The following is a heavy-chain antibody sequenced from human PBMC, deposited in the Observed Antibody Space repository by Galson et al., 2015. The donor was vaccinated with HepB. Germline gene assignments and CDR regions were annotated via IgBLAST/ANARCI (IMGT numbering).Heavy chain of an antibody. Sequence: TLSLTCTVSGGSLSTYYWNWIRQPPGKGLEWIGYVYYSGNTYYSPSLKSRVTISVDTSTSQFSLNLRSVTAADTAVYYCARAFGTTYYFDYWGQGTLVTVSS. CDR3: ARAFGTTYYFDY. V-gene: IGHV4-59*01. CDR2: VYYSGNT. CDR1: GGSLSTYY. D-gene: IGHD3-10*01. J-gene: IGHJ4*02.